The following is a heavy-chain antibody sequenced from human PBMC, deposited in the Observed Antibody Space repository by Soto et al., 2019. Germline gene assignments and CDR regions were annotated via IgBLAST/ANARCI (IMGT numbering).Heavy chain of an antibody. CDR2: IIPIFGTA. D-gene: IGHD3-10*01. J-gene: IGHJ3*02. CDR3: ARDGGPLTPYGSGSDAFDI. Sequence: SVKVSCKASGGTFSSYAISWVRQAPGQGXEWMGGIIPIFGTANYAQKFQGRVTITADESTSTAYMELSSLRSEDTAVYYCARDGGPLTPYGSGSDAFDIWGQGTMVTVSS. V-gene: IGHV1-69*13. CDR1: GGTFSSYA.